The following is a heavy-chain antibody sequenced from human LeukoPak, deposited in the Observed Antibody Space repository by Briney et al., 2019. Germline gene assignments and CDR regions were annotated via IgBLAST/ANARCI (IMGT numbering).Heavy chain of an antibody. J-gene: IGHJ4*02. V-gene: IGHV3-21*01. Sequence: PGGSLRLSSAASGFTFSSYSMNWVRQAPGKGLEWVSAISSSSSYIYYADSVKGRFTISRDNAKNSVYLQMNSLRAEDTAVYYCARVRSSWSLDYWGQGTLVTVP. D-gene: IGHD6-13*01. CDR3: ARVRSSWSLDY. CDR2: ISSSSSYI. CDR1: GFTFSSYS.